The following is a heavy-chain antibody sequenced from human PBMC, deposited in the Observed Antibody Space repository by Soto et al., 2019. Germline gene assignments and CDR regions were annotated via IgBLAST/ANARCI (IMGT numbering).Heavy chain of an antibody. V-gene: IGHV1-69*01. CDR1: GGTFINHA. J-gene: IGHJ4*02. CDR2: IIPMFGTA. D-gene: IGHD2-15*01. Sequence: QVQLVQSGAEVKKPGSSVKISCKASGGTFINHAFSWVRQAPGQGLEWMGGIIPMFGTADYSQKFQGRVTITADESTTTAHMELSSLRSDDSAVYYCARVRVVVGATIDSWGQGTLVTVSS. CDR3: ARVRVVVGATIDS.